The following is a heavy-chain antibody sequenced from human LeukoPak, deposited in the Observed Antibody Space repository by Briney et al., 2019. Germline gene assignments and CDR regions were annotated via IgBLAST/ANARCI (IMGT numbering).Heavy chain of an antibody. CDR3: ARGGFNYGAFDI. V-gene: IGHV3-23*01. J-gene: IGHJ3*02. Sequence: GGSLRLSCAASGFTLSSYAMSWVRQAPGKGLEWVSAISDSGNTYHADSVKGRFTTSRDNAKKSLDLQMNSLRAEDTAVYYCARGGFNYGAFDIWGQGTMVTVSS. CDR1: GFTLSSYA. D-gene: IGHD5-24*01. CDR2: ISDSGNT.